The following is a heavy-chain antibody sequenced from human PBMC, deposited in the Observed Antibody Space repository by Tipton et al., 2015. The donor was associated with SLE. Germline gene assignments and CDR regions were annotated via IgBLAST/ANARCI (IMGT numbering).Heavy chain of an antibody. CDR2: ISYSGTT. J-gene: IGHJ3*02. D-gene: IGHD2-8*02. CDR1: GGSITGHN. CDR3: ARDRGGYCAAGDCYSDGFDM. V-gene: IGHV4-59*11. Sequence: TLSLTCTVSGGSITGHNWSWIRQPPGKGLEWIGYISYSGTTKYNPSLMSRVTISVDTTKNHFSLRLQYVTAADTAIYYCARDRGGYCAAGDCYSDGFDMWGQGTMVTVSS.